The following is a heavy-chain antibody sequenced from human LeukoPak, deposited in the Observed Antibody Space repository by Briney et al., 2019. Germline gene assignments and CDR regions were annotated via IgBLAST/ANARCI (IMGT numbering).Heavy chain of an antibody. CDR2: TWYDGSLK. CDR1: GFTFSSYA. V-gene: IGHV3-33*01. Sequence: PGRSLRLSCAASGFTFSSYAMHWVRQAPGKGLEWVAVTWYDGSLKYYADSVKGRFTISRDNSRSTLYLQMDSLRAEDTAMYYCARDHRPTYHYGSGYTDYWGQGTLVTVSS. J-gene: IGHJ4*02. CDR3: ARDHRPTYHYGSGYTDY. D-gene: IGHD3-10*01.